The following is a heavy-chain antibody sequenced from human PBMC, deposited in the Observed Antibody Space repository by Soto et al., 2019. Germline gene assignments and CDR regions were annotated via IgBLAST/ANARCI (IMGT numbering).Heavy chain of an antibody. V-gene: IGHV3-23*01. J-gene: IGHJ4*02. CDR1: GSTFSSDD. D-gene: IGHD3-22*01. CDR2: ISGSGGST. CDR3: ARAPRPYYDRRFDY. Sequence: LXLSCTASGSTFSSDDMSWVRQAPGKGLEWVSAISGSGGSTYYADSVKGRFTISRDNSKNTLYLQMNSLRAEDTAVYYCARAPRPYYDRRFDYWGQGPPVTVYS.